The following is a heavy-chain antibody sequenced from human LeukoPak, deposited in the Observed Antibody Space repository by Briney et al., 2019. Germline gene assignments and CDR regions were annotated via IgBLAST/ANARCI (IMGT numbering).Heavy chain of an antibody. CDR1: GGSISSYY. V-gene: IGHV4-59*01. J-gene: IGHJ4*02. Sequence: ASETLSLTCTVSGGSISSYYWSWIRQPPGKGLEWVVYIYYSGSTNYNPSLKSRVNISVDTSKNQFSLKLSSVTAADTAVYYCARERGDSSGSFDYWGQGTLVTVSS. CDR2: IYYSGST. D-gene: IGHD3-22*01. CDR3: ARERGDSSGSFDY.